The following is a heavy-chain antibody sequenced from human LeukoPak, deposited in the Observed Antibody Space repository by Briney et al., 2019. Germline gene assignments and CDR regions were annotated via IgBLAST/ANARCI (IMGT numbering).Heavy chain of an antibody. D-gene: IGHD3-16*01. CDR2: IYSSGST. J-gene: IGHJ4*02. Sequence: SETLSLTCNVSGGSIRGYYWSWIRQPPGKGLEWIGYIYSSGSTNYNPSLKSRVTMSVDTSKNQFSLKVSSVTAADTAVYYCARAWGNDYWGQGTLVTVSS. CDR3: ARAWGNDY. CDR1: GGSIRGYY. V-gene: IGHV4-59*01.